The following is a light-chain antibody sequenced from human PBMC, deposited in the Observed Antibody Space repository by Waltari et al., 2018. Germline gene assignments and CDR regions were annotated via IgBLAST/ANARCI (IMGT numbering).Light chain of an antibody. CDR2: DAS. J-gene: IGKJ1*01. Sequence: EVVMTHSPATLSVSPGERATLSCRASHSVKTNLAWYQQKPGQAPRLVIFDASTRATGIPARFSGSGSGTEFTLTISSLQPEDSAVYYCQQYNNWPTWTFGQGAKVEIK. CDR1: HSVKTN. V-gene: IGKV3-15*01. CDR3: QQYNNWPTWT.